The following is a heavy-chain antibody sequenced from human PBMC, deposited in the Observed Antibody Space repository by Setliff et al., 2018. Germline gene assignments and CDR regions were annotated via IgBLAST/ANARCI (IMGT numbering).Heavy chain of an antibody. V-gene: IGHV1-2*02. CDR3: ARVGGYASAWHGIEAFGI. J-gene: IGHJ3*02. CDR1: GYIFTNYY. CDR2: INANTGGT. Sequence: ASVKVSCKTSGYIFTNYYIHWVRQAPGQGLEWMGWINANTGGTREVQKFQXXXXXXXXXXXXXXXXXXXXXXXXXTAVYYCARVGGYASAWHGIEAFGIWGQGTQVTVSS. D-gene: IGHD3-10*01.